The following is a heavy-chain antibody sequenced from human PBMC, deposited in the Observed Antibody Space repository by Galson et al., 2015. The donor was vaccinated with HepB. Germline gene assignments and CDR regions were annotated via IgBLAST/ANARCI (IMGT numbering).Heavy chain of an antibody. CDR3: ASGGSDFWSGYYVYFDY. CDR2: TYYRSKWYN. V-gene: IGHV6-1*01. Sequence: CAISGDSVSSNSAAWNWIRQSPSRGLEWLGRTYYRSKWYNDYAVSVKSRITINPDTSKNQFSPQLNSVTPEDTAVYYCASGGSDFWSGYYVYFDYWGQGTLVTVSS. J-gene: IGHJ4*02. CDR1: GDSVSSNSAA. D-gene: IGHD3-3*01.